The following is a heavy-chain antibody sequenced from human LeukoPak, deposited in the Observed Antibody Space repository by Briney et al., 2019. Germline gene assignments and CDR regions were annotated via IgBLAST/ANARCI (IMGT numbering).Heavy chain of an antibody. CDR2: IYYSGST. CDR3: ARGGTTVTPGLLWFDP. Sequence: SETLSLTCSVSGGSISSHYWSWIRQPPGKGLEWIWCIYYSGSTKYNPSLKSRVTISVDTSKNQFSLKLSSVTAADTAVYYCARGGTTVTPGLLWFDPWGQGTLVTVSS. D-gene: IGHD4-17*01. V-gene: IGHV4-59*11. CDR1: GGSISSHY. J-gene: IGHJ5*02.